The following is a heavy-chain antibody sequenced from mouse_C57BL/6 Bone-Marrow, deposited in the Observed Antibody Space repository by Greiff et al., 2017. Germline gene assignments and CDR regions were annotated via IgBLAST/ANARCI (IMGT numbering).Heavy chain of an antibody. CDR1: GYTFTSYW. CDR3: AREGYYYGSSSFAY. V-gene: IGHV1-69*01. Sequence: QVQLQQPGAELVMPGASVKLSCKASGYTFTSYWMHWVKQRPGQGLEWIGEIDPSDSYTNYNQKVKGKSTLTVDKSSSTAYMQISSLTSEDSAVYYCAREGYYYGSSSFAYWGQGTLVTVSA. D-gene: IGHD1-1*01. J-gene: IGHJ3*01. CDR2: IDPSDSYT.